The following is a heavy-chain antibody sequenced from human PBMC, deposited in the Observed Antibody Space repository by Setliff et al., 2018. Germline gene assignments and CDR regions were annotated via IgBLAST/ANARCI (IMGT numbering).Heavy chain of an antibody. CDR1: GYTFSNYW. Sequence: PGASLTISCKGSGYTFSNYWVGWVRQMPGKGLEWMGVIYAGDSDTRYSPSFQGQVTFSADKSISTAYLQWSTLKASDTAMYYCARLGSSSWYNDVFDFWGPGTMVTVSS. CDR3: ARLGSSSWYNDVFDF. CDR2: IYAGDSDT. D-gene: IGHD6-13*01. J-gene: IGHJ3*01. V-gene: IGHV5-51*01.